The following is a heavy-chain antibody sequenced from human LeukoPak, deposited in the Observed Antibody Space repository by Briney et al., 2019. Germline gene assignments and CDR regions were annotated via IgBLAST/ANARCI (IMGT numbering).Heavy chain of an antibody. V-gene: IGHV3-23*01. D-gene: IGHD3-3*01. CDR3: AKDAGIGIFGVVLIQGVFDY. J-gene: IGHJ4*02. Sequence: GGSLRLSCAASGFTFSNYAMSWVRQAPGKGLEWVSGINAGSGSTYYADSIKGRFTISRDNSKNTLYLQMNSVRAEDTAVYYCAKDAGIGIFGVVLIQGVFDYWGQGTLDTVSS. CDR2: INAGSGST. CDR1: GFTFSNYA.